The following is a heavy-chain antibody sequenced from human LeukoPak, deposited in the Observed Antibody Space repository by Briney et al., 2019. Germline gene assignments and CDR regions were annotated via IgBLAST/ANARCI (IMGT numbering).Heavy chain of an antibody. CDR1: GYSISSGYY. J-gene: IGHJ4*02. V-gene: IGHV4-38-2*02. D-gene: IGHD6-13*01. Sequence: PSETLSLTCTVSGYSISSGYYWGWIRQPPGKGLEWIGSIYHSGSTYYNPSLKSRITISVDTSKNQFSLKLSSVTAADTAVYYCARVTIIAAAGAYYFDYWGQGTLVTVSS. CDR2: IYHSGST. CDR3: ARVTIIAAAGAYYFDY.